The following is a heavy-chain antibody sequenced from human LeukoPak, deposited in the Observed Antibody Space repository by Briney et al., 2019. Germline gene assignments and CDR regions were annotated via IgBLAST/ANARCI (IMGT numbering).Heavy chain of an antibody. V-gene: IGHV3-23*01. CDR3: AQEHFDTSGYYSRFDN. J-gene: IGHJ4*02. Sequence: GGSLRLSCAASGFTFPGHAMSWVRQAPGKGLEWVASSGGSGGRTHYADSVKGRFTISRDNSQNTVYLHMNSLRADDTAVYYCAQEHFDTSGYYSRFDNWGQGILVTVSS. D-gene: IGHD3-22*01. CDR2: SGGSGGRT. CDR1: GFTFPGHA.